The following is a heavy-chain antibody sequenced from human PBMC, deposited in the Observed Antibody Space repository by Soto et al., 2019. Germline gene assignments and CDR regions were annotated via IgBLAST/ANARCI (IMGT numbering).Heavy chain of an antibody. J-gene: IGHJ6*02. CDR2: IYYSGST. CDR3: ARGIPYYYGMDV. D-gene: IGHD6-13*01. Sequence: PSETLSLTCTVSGDSISSYFWSWIRQPPGKGLEWIGYIYYSGSTNYNPSLKSRVTISVDTSKNQFSLKLSSVTAADTAVYYCARGIPYYYGMDVWGQGTTVTVSS. CDR1: GDSISSYF. V-gene: IGHV4-59*01.